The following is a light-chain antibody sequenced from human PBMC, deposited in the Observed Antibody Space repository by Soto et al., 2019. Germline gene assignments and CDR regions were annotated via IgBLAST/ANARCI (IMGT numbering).Light chain of an antibody. CDR2: DVS. J-gene: IGLJ3*02. Sequence: QSVLTQPASVSGSPGQSITIPCTGTSSDVCGYNYVSWYQHHPGKAPKLMIFDVSSRPSGVSDRFSGSKSGNTASLTISGLQAEDEAAYYCSSYTSSHSWLFGGGTKLTVL. CDR3: SSYTSSHSWL. V-gene: IGLV2-14*03. CDR1: SSDVCGYNY.